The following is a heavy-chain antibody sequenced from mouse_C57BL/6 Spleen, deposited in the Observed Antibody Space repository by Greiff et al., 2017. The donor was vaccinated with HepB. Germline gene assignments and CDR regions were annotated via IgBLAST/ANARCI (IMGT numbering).Heavy chain of an antibody. J-gene: IGHJ3*01. CDR1: GYAFSSYW. Sequence: LVESGAELVKPGASVKISCKASGYAFSSYWMNWVKQRPGKGLEWIGQIYPGDGDTNYNGKFKGKATLTADKSSSTAYMQLSSLTSEDSAVYFCARSSWFPFAYWGQGTLVTVSA. D-gene: IGHD2-2*01. V-gene: IGHV1-80*01. CDR3: ARSSWFPFAY. CDR2: IYPGDGDT.